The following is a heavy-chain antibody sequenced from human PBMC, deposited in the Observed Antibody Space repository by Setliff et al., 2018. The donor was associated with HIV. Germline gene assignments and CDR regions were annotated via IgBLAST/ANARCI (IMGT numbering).Heavy chain of an antibody. CDR2: ISSSSNYI. CDR3: ARPYGDYLFDY. D-gene: IGHD4-17*01. V-gene: IGHV3-21*01. J-gene: IGHJ4*02. CDR1: GFTFSRYT. Sequence: GGSLRLSCAASGFTFSRYTIHWVRQAPGKGLEWVSSISSSSNYIYYADSVRGRFTISRDNAKNSLYLQMNRLRAEDTAVYYCARPYGDYLFDYWGQGTLVTVSS.